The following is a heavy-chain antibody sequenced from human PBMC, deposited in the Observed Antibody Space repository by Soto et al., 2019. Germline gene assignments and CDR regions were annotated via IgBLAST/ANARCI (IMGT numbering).Heavy chain of an antibody. V-gene: IGHV3-74*01. CDR1: GFNFSRFC. D-gene: IGHD2-2*01. Sequence: EVQLVESGGGLVQPGGSLRLSCTASGFNFSRFCTHWVRQVPGRGLVWVSHINSDGSRTSYADSVKGRFTISRDNAKNTVYLQMNSLRAEDTAVYYCARDLSSCSSARCYSFYYGMDVWGQGTTVTVSS. CDR3: ARDLSSCSSARCYSFYYGMDV. CDR2: INSDGSRT. J-gene: IGHJ6*02.